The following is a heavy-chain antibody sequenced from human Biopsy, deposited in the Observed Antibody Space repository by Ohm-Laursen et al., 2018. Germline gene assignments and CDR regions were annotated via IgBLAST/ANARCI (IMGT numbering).Heavy chain of an antibody. J-gene: IGHJ4*02. D-gene: IGHD1-1*01. CDR2: FAPENGKT. V-gene: IGHV1-24*01. CDR1: GYTLNELS. CDR3: AADMNVWNVNY. Sequence: SSVKVSCKVSGYTLNELSMHWVRQVPGKGLEWMGGFAPENGKTVYAQNFQARVPLTEDTSTDTAYMELRSLRSEDTAVYYCAADMNVWNVNYWGQGTQVTVSS.